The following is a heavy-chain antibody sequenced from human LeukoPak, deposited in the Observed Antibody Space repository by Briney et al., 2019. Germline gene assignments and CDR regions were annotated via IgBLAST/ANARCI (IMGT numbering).Heavy chain of an antibody. V-gene: IGHV5-51*01. J-gene: IGHJ4*02. Sequence: KNGESLNISCKGSGYSFTSYWIGWVRQMPGKGLEWMGIIYPGDSDTRYSPSFQGQVTISADKSVSTAYLHWSSLKASDTAIYYCARQGYSEISGYYSYYLDYWGQGTLVTVSS. D-gene: IGHD3-22*01. CDR3: ARQGYSEISGYYSYYLDY. CDR2: IYPGDSDT. CDR1: GYSFTSYW.